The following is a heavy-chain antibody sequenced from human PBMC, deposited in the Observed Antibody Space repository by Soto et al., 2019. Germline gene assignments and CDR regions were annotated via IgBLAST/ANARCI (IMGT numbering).Heavy chain of an antibody. CDR3: AKDLRPDGVSDFDY. Sequence: GGSLRLSCAASGFTFSSYTMTWVRQAPGKGLEWVSGINSGGRTYYADSVKGRFTISRDDSKNTLYLQIISLRAEDTAVYYCAKDLRPDGVSDFDYWGQGTLVPVSS. CDR2: INSGGRT. V-gene: IGHV3-23*01. J-gene: IGHJ4*02. CDR1: GFTFSSYT. D-gene: IGHD4-17*01.